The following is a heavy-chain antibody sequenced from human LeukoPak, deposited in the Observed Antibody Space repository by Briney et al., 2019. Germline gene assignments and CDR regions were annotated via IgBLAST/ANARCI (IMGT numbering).Heavy chain of an antibody. Sequence: ASVKVSCKASGYALTSYGISWVRQAPGQGLEWMGWISAYNGNTNYAQKLQGRVTMTTDTSTSTAYMELRSLRSDDTAVYYCAKGHRPEEWLLSGIDYYYYMDVWGKGTTVTVSS. CDR3: AKGHRPEEWLLSGIDYYYYMDV. CDR2: ISAYNGNT. J-gene: IGHJ6*03. D-gene: IGHD3-3*01. V-gene: IGHV1-18*01. CDR1: GYALTSYG.